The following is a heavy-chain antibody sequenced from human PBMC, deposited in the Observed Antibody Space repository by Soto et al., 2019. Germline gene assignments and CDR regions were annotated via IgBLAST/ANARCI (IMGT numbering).Heavy chain of an antibody. CDR2: IDKSGGDT. Sequence: EVQLLESGGDLVQPGGSLRLSCAASGFTFTNYLMTWVRQAPGKGLEWVSSIDKSGGDTYYADSVKGRFTISRDNSKNTLYLQMNGLRAEDTALYYCAKDTYSSSWYFWGQGPLVTVSS. V-gene: IGHV3-23*05. J-gene: IGHJ4*02. CDR1: GFTFTNYL. D-gene: IGHD2-2*01. CDR3: AKDTYSSSWYF.